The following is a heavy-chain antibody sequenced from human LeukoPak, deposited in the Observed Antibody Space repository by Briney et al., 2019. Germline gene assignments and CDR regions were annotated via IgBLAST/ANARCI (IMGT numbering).Heavy chain of an antibody. Sequence: ASVKVSCKASGYTFTSYDINWVRQATGQGLEWRGWMNPNSGNTGYAQKCQGRVTMTRNTAISTAYMELSSLRSEDTAVYYCARTGGRIAAAGRPYYFDYWGQGTLVTVSS. V-gene: IGHV1-8*01. D-gene: IGHD6-13*01. CDR2: MNPNSGNT. CDR3: ARTGGRIAAAGRPYYFDY. J-gene: IGHJ4*02. CDR1: GYTFTSYD.